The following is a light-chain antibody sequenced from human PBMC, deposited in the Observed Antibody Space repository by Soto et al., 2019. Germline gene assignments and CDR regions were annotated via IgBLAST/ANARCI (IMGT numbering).Light chain of an antibody. CDR2: GAS. CDR1: QSVSSSY. Sequence: EIVLTQSPGTLSLSPGERATLSCRASQSVSSSYLAWYQQKPGQAPGLLIYGASSRATGIPDRFSGSGSGTDFTLTISRLEPEDFAVYYCQYYGTSPKPFGQGTKVDIK. J-gene: IGKJ1*01. V-gene: IGKV3-20*01. CDR3: QYYGTSPKP.